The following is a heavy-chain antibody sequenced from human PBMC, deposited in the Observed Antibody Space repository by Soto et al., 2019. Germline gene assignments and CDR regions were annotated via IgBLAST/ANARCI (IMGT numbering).Heavy chain of an antibody. Sequence: EVQLLDSGGGLVQPGGSLTLSCAASGFTFSNYAMTWVRQGPGKGLEWFSGISGSGGRSYYADSVKGRFTISRDNSKSTLYLQMNSLRAEDTAVYYCAKAYFVWSSEQPYYFDYWGQGTLVTVSS. V-gene: IGHV3-23*01. D-gene: IGHD3-16*01. CDR2: ISGSGGRS. J-gene: IGHJ4*02. CDR3: AKAYFVWSSEQPYYFDY. CDR1: GFTFSNYA.